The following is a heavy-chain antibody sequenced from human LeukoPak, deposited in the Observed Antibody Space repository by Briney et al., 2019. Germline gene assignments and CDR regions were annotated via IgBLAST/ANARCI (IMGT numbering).Heavy chain of an antibody. Sequence: SETLSLTCAVYGGSFSGHYWSWIRQPPGKGLEWIGEINHSGSTNYNPSLKSRVTISVDTSKNQFSLKLSSVTAADTAVYYCAGGYCSGGSCYPFDYWGQGTLVTVSS. CDR1: GGSFSGHY. V-gene: IGHV4-34*01. CDR2: INHSGST. D-gene: IGHD2-15*01. CDR3: AGGYCSGGSCYPFDY. J-gene: IGHJ4*02.